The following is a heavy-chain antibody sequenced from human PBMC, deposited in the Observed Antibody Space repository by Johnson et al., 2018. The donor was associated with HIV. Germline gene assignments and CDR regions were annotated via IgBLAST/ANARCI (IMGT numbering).Heavy chain of an antibody. V-gene: IGHV3-66*01. CDR1: GFTVSSNY. CDR2: IYSGGST. CDR3: ANVRWPDAFDI. Sequence: EVQLVESGGGLVQPGGSLRLSCAASGFTVSSNYMSWVRQAPGKGLEWVSVIYSGGSTYYADSVKGRFTISRDNSNNTLYLQMNSLRAEDTAVYYCANVRWPDAFDIWGQGTMVTVSS. J-gene: IGHJ3*02. D-gene: IGHD4-23*01.